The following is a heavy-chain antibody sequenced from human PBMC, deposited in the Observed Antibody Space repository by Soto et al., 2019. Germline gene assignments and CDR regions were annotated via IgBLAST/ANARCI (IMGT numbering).Heavy chain of an antibody. V-gene: IGHV4-4*02. CDR3: ASLPPRVWVALLPIPT. CDR1: GGSISSTNW. Sequence: QVQLRESGPGLVKTSGTLSLTCVVSGGSISSTNWWTWVRQPPGKGLEWIGEIYHSGSPTFSPSHRGRATISVDKSNNQLSLRLRSVTAADAAVYYCASLPPRVWVALLPIPTWGQGILVTVSS. J-gene: IGHJ5*02. CDR2: IYHSGSP. D-gene: IGHD2-2*02.